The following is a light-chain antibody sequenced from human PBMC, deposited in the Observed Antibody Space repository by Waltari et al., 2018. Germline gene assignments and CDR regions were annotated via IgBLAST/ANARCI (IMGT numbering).Light chain of an antibody. Sequence: EIVMTQSPATLSVSPGERATLSCRASQSVNNILAWYQKNPGQAPRPLISGASTRATGIPARFFGSWSGTVFTLTISSLHSDDFAVYYCQHYNNWPPMYTIGQGTKLEIK. CDR1: QSVNNI. CDR3: QHYNNWPPMYT. J-gene: IGKJ2*01. V-gene: IGKV3-15*01. CDR2: GAS.